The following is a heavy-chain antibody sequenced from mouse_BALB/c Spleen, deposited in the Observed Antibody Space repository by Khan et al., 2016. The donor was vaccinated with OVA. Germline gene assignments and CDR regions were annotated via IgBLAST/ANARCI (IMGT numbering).Heavy chain of an antibody. V-gene: IGHV1-26*01. Sequence: EVKLVESGPDLVKPGASVKISCKASGYSFTLYYLSWVKQSHGESLEWIGRVNPNNGDSAYNQKFKDRATLTADKSSNTAYMDFRSLTSEYSAVYSSARGYDFFASWGQGTLVTVSA. CDR3: ARGYDFFAS. D-gene: IGHD2-14*01. J-gene: IGHJ3*01. CDR2: VNPNNGDS. CDR1: GYSFTLYY.